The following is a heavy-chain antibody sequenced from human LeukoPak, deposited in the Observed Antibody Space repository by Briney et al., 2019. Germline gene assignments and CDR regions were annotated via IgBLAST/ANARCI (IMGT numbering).Heavy chain of an antibody. J-gene: IGHJ4*02. Sequence: PGTSLRLSCAASEFTFSNYGMHWVRQAPGKGLEWVAVIWYDGSKKYYADSVKGRFTISRDNSKSTLYLQMNSLRAEDTAVYYCAKAPMVRGENYFDYWGQGTLVTVSS. CDR2: IWYDGSKK. CDR1: EFTFSNYG. CDR3: AKAPMVRGENYFDY. D-gene: IGHD3-10*01. V-gene: IGHV3-33*06.